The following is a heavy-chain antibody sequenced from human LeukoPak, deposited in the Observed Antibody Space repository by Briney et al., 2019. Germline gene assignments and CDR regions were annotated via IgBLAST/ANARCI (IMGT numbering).Heavy chain of an antibody. CDR2: IKQDGSEK. D-gene: IGHD4/OR15-4a*01. Sequence: AGSLRLSCAASGFTFTNYWMSWVRQAPGKGLEWVANIKQDGSEKYYVDSVKGRFTISRDNAKNSLYLQMNSLRAEDTALYYCARDDYGGTRYWGQGTLVTVSS. CDR1: GFTFTNYW. CDR3: ARDDYGGTRY. J-gene: IGHJ4*02. V-gene: IGHV3-7*01.